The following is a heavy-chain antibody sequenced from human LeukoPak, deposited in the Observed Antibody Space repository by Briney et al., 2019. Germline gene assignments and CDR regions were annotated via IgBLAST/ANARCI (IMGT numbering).Heavy chain of an antibody. D-gene: IGHD2-15*01. Sequence: GGSLRLSCAASGFTFSSYSMNWVRHAPGKGLEWVSSISSSSNHVYYADSVKGRFTISRDNAKNSLYLQMNSLRAEDTAVFYCARVSDGSGPIDYYYMDVWGKGTTVTISS. V-gene: IGHV3-21*01. CDR2: ISSSSNHV. J-gene: IGHJ6*03. CDR1: GFTFSSYS. CDR3: ARVSDGSGPIDYYYMDV.